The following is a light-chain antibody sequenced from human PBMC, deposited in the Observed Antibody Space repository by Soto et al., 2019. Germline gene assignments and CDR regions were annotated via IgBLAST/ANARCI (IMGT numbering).Light chain of an antibody. CDR1: QSVSSH. V-gene: IGKV3-20*01. CDR2: GAS. J-gene: IGKJ5*01. Sequence: EIVLTQSPGTLSLSPGERAALSCRASQSVSSHLAWYQQKPGQAPRLLISGASTRATGIPVRFSGGGSGTDFTLTISRLEPEDFAVYYCQQYGSSPNAFGQGTRLEIK. CDR3: QQYGSSPNA.